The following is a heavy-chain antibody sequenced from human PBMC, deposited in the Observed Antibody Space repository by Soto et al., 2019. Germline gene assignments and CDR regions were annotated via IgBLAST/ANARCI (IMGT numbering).Heavy chain of an antibody. V-gene: IGHV1-46*01. CDR1: VYTFASYY. CDR3: AVGGNYLSMDV. Sequence: ASLEVSWKASVYTFASYYSQCVRLAPGQGLEWMGIINPDGGGTSYAQQFQGRVIMTRDTSTSTVYMEMSSLRSEDTAVYYCAVGGNYLSMDVWGQGTTVTLS. J-gene: IGHJ6*02. CDR2: INPDGGGT. D-gene: IGHD4-4*01.